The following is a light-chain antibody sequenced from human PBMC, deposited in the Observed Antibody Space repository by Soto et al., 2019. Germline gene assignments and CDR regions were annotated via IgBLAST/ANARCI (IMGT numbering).Light chain of an antibody. V-gene: IGKV1-5*03. CDR1: QSISIW. CDR2: KAS. CDR3: QHYNSYSEA. Sequence: DIQMTQSPSTLSASVGARVPITCRASQSISIWLAWYQQKPGRAPKFLIYKASDLENGVPSRFSGSGSGTEFTLTISSLQPDDFATYYCQHYNSYSEAFGQGTKVDIK. J-gene: IGKJ1*01.